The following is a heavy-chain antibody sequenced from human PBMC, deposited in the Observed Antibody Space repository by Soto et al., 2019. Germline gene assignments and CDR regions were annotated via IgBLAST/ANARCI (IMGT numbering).Heavy chain of an antibody. J-gene: IGHJ6*02. CDR3: ARNDARTILGVVQDLYYYYGMDV. V-gene: IGHV1-69*06. CDR2: IIPIFGTA. D-gene: IGHD3-3*01. CDR1: GGTFSSYA. Sequence: QVQLVQSGAEVKKPGSSVNVSCKASGGTFSSYAISWVRQAPGQGLEWMGGIIPIFGTANYAQKFQGRVTITADKSTSTAYRELSSLRSEDTAVYYCARNDARTILGVVQDLYYYYGMDVWGQGTTVTVSS.